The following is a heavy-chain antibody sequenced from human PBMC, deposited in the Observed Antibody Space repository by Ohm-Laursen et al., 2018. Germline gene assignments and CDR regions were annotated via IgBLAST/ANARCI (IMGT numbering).Heavy chain of an antibody. CDR1: GFTFSTYV. D-gene: IGHD3-16*01. J-gene: IGHJ4*02. V-gene: IGHV3-23*01. CDR2: IIGSGRTT. CDR3: ARGYGKLDY. Sequence: SLRLSCTASGFTFSTYVMSWVRQAPGKGLEWVSTIIGSGRTTYYADSVKGRFTISRDNSKNTLYLQMNSLRAEDTAVYYCARGYGKLDYWGQGTLVTVSS.